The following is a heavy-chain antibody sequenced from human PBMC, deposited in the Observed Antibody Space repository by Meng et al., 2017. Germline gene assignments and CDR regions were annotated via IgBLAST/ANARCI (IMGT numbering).Heavy chain of an antibody. J-gene: IGHJ5*02. Sequence: HVQVFQSGAEVNKPRSSVKCSVKASGGTFSSYAISGVQQAPGQGLELVGGIIPIFGTANYAQKFQGRVTITADESTCTAYMELISLRSEDTAVYYCASESWFDPWGQGTLVTVSS. CDR1: GGTFSSYA. CDR2: IIPIFGTA. V-gene: IGHV1-69*01. CDR3: ASESWFDP.